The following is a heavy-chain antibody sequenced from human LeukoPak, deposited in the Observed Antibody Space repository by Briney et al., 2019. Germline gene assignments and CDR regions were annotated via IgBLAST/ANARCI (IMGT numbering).Heavy chain of an antibody. Sequence: PGGSLRLSCAASGFTFSSYAMSWVRQAPGKGLEWVSAISGSGGSTYYADSVKGRFTISRDNSKNSLYLQMNSLRAEDTAVYYCARVSYYYYYMDVWGKGTTVTVSS. CDR3: ARVSYYYYYMDV. J-gene: IGHJ6*03. CDR1: GFTFSSYA. CDR2: ISGSGGST. V-gene: IGHV3-23*01.